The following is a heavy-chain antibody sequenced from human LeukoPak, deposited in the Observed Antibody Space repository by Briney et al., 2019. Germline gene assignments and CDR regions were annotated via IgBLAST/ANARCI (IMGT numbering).Heavy chain of an antibody. CDR3: ATAIVVVPAATHDDY. Sequence: GGSLRLSCAASGFTFSSYSMNWVRQAPGKGLEWVSYISSSSSTIYYADSVKGRFTISRDNAKNSLYLRMNSLRAEDTAVYYCATAIVVVPAATHDDYWGQGTLVTVSS. CDR1: GFTFSSYS. D-gene: IGHD2-2*01. J-gene: IGHJ4*02. V-gene: IGHV3-48*01. CDR2: ISSSSSTI.